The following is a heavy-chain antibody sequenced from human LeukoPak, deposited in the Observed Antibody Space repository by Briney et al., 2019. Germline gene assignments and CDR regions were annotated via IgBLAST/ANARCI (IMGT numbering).Heavy chain of an antibody. Sequence: ASVKVSCKASGCTFTSYDINWVRQATGQGLEWMGWMNPNSGNTGYAQKFQGRVTMTRNTSISTAHMELSSLRSEDTAVYYCAVTYYYDSSGYYLSWYWGQGTLVTVSS. CDR2: MNPNSGNT. D-gene: IGHD3-22*01. CDR3: AVTYYYDSSGYYLSWY. J-gene: IGHJ4*02. V-gene: IGHV1-8*01. CDR1: GCTFTSYD.